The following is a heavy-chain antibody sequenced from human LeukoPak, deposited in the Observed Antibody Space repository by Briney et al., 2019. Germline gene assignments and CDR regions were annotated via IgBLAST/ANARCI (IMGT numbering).Heavy chain of an antibody. Sequence: GGSLRLSCAASGFTFNGYGMHWVRQAPGKGLEWVSAISGRDGSAYYADSVKGRLTISRDNSKNTLYLQMNSLRAEDTAVYYCARGVRVSFDIWGQGTMVTVSS. CDR2: ISGRDGSA. D-gene: IGHD6-13*01. J-gene: IGHJ3*02. CDR3: ARGVRVSFDI. V-gene: IGHV3-23*01. CDR1: GFTFNGYG.